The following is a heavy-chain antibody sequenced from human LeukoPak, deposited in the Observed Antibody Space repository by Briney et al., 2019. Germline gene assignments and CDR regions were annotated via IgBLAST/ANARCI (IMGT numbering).Heavy chain of an antibody. D-gene: IGHD3-16*02. CDR3: ARASRLGELSLGY. J-gene: IGHJ4*02. CDR1: GGSISSGGYY. V-gene: IGHV4-31*03. Sequence: SQTLSLTCTVSGGSISSGGYYWSWIRQHPGKGLEWIGYIKYSGSTYYNPSLKSRLTISVDTFKNQFSLKLSPVTAADTAVYYCARASRLGELSLGYWGQGTLVTVSS. CDR2: IKYSGST.